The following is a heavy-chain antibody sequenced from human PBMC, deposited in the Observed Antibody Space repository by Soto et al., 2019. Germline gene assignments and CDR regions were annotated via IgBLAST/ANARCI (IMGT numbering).Heavy chain of an antibody. CDR2: ISAYNGNT. J-gene: IGHJ4*02. CDR1: GYTFTSYG. Sequence: GASVKVSCKASGYTFTSYGISWGRQAPGQGLEWMGWISAYNGNTSYAQELQGRVTMTTDTSTSTAYMELRSLRSDDPAVYYCARDLMYFDWLTYMASFDYWGQGTLVTVSS. D-gene: IGHD3-9*01. V-gene: IGHV1-18*04. CDR3: ARDLMYFDWLTYMASFDY.